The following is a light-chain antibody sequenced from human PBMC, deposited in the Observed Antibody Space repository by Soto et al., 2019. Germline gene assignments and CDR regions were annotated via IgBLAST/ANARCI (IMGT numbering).Light chain of an antibody. J-gene: IGKJ4*01. Sequence: EIVLTQSPATLSLSPGERATLSCKASQSVRSSLAWYQQKPGQAPRLLIYDASNRATGIPAKFSGSGSGTDFTLTISSLEPEDFAVYYCQQFSSYPLTFGGGTKVDIK. CDR3: QQFSSYPLT. V-gene: IGKV3-11*01. CDR2: DAS. CDR1: QSVRSS.